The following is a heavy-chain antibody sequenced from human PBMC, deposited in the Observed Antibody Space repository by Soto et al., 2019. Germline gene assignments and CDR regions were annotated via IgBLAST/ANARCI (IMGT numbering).Heavy chain of an antibody. CDR3: ASRYYYDSSGYFNYYGMDV. D-gene: IGHD3-22*01. CDR2: IIPIFGTA. Sequence: QVQLVQSGAEVKKPGSSVKVSCKASGGTFSSYAISWVRQAPGQGLEWMGGIIPIFGTANYEQKFQGRVTITADESTSTAYMELSSLRSEDTAVYYCASRYYYDSSGYFNYYGMDVWGQGTTVTVSS. V-gene: IGHV1-69*01. J-gene: IGHJ6*02. CDR1: GGTFSSYA.